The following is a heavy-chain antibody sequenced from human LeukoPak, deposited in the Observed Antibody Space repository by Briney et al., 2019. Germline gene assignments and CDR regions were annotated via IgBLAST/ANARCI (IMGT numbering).Heavy chain of an antibody. CDR1: GFTFSSYA. V-gene: IGHV3-23*01. CDR2: LTDSGGTT. CDR3: AKKRDTFDI. D-gene: IGHD5-24*01. J-gene: IGHJ3*02. Sequence: GGSLRLSCVASGFTFSSYAMGWVRQAPGKRPEWVSSLTDSGGTTYYVDSVKGRFTISRDNSKNTLYLHMNSLRAEDTAMYYCAKKRDTFDIWGQGTVVAVSS.